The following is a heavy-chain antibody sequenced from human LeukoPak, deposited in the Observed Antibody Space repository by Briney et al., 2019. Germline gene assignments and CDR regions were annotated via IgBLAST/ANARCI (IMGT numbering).Heavy chain of an antibody. J-gene: IGHJ4*02. V-gene: IGHV3-23*01. CDR2: INGSGGST. D-gene: IGHD6-19*01. CDR1: GFTFSSYA. Sequence: GGSLRLSCAASGFTFSSYAMSWVRQAPGKGLEWVSAINGSGGSTYYADSVKGRFTISRDNSKNTLYLQMNSLRAEDTAVYYCAKVPTVAGTFYVYWGQGTLVTVSS. CDR3: AKVPTVAGTFYVY.